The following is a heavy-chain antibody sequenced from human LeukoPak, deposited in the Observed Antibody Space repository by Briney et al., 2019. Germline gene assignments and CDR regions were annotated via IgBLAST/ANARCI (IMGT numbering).Heavy chain of an antibody. V-gene: IGHV4-59*01. D-gene: IGHD4-11*01. Sequence: SETLSLTCSVSGGSISSYYWSWIRQPPGKGLEWIGYIYYSGSTNYNPSLKSRVTISVDTSKNQFSLKLSSVTAADTAVYYCARRLQNYYGMDVWGQGTTVTVSS. CDR1: GGSISSYY. J-gene: IGHJ6*02. CDR3: ARRLQNYYGMDV. CDR2: IYYSGST.